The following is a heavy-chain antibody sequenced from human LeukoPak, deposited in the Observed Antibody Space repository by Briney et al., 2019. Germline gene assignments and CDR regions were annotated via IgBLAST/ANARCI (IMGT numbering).Heavy chain of an antibody. CDR1: GCSFTSYW. V-gene: IGHV5-10-1*01. D-gene: IGHD6-19*01. J-gene: IGHJ4*02. CDR2: IDPSDSYT. CDR3: ARPLGNGWYSDY. Sequence: GESLKISCKGSGCSFTSYWISWVRQMPGKGLEWMGRIDPSDSYTNYSPSFQGHVTISADKSISTAYLQWSSLKASDTAMYYCARPLGNGWYSDYWGQGTLVTVSS.